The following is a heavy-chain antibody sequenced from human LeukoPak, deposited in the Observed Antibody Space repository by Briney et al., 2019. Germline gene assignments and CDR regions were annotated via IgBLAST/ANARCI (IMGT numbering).Heavy chain of an antibody. Sequence: SETLSLTCTVSGGSLSSSSYYWGWIRQPPGKGLEWIGSIYYSGSTYYNPSLKSRVTISVDTSKNQFSLKLSSVTAADTAVYYCARDRSGSYYFDYWGQGTLVTVSS. CDR1: GGSLSSSSYY. J-gene: IGHJ4*02. D-gene: IGHD1-26*01. V-gene: IGHV4-39*07. CDR3: ARDRSGSYYFDY. CDR2: IYYSGST.